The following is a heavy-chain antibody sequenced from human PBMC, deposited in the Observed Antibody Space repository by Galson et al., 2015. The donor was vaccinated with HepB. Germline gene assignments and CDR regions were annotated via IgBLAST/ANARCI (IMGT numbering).Heavy chain of an antibody. CDR2: ISYSGTA. CDR1: GGSINSGGSY. CDR3: ARNAKPTYSSYYYMDV. V-gene: IGHV4-31*03. Sequence: QVQLQESGPGLAKPSETLSLTCTVSGGSINSGGSYWSWIRQHPGKGLEWIGYISYSGTAYYNPSLKGRVTISLDTSKNLFSLRLNSVTAADTAIYYCARNAKPTYSSYYYMDVWGKGTTV. J-gene: IGHJ6*03.